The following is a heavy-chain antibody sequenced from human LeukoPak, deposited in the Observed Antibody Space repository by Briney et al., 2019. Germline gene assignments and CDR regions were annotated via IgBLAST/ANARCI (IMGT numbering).Heavy chain of an antibody. CDR1: GGSISSGSYY. CDR2: IYTSGST. CDR3: ARSCCYSVYNWFDP. V-gene: IGHV4-61*02. J-gene: IGHJ5*02. D-gene: IGHD2-21*02. Sequence: SQTLSLTCTVSGGSISSGSYYWSWIRQPAGKGLEWIGRIYTSGSTNYNPSLKSRVTISVDTSKNQFSLKLSSVTAADTAVYYCARSCCYSVYNWFDPWGQGTLVTVSS.